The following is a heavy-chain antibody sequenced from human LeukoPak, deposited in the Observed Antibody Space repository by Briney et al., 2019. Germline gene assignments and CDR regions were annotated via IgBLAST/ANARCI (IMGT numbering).Heavy chain of an antibody. CDR1: GDSVSSDSAA. CDR2: TVFRSRWNN. J-gene: IGHJ4*02. V-gene: IGHV6-1*01. Sequence: SQTLSLTCAISGDSVSSDSAAWTWIRQSPSRGLEGLGMTVFRSRWNNEYAVSVKSRITNNPDTSKKQFSLQLNSVTPEDTAVYYCVRERSGFDNWGQGTLVTVSS. CDR3: VRERSGFDN. D-gene: IGHD3-3*01.